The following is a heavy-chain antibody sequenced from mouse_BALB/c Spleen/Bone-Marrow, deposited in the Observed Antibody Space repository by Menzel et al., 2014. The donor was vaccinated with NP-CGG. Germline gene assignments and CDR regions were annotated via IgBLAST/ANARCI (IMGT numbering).Heavy chain of an antibody. Sequence: VQLQQSGAELVKPGASVELSCTASGFNIXDTYMHWVKQRPEQGLEWIGRIDPANGNTKYDPKFQGKATITADTSSITAYLQLSSLTSEDTAVYYCARLDLFAYWSQGTLVTVSA. J-gene: IGHJ3*01. V-gene: IGHV14-3*02. CDR2: IDPANGNT. CDR3: ARLDLFAY. CDR1: GFNIXDTY.